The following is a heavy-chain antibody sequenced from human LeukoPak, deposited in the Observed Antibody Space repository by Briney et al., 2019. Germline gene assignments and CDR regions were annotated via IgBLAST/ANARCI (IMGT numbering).Heavy chain of an antibody. CDR1: GFSFSTYS. Sequence: PGGSLRLSCAASGFSFSTYSMNWVRQAPGKGLEWVAIIWYDGSNKYYADSVKGRFTISRDNSKNTLFLQMNSLRAEDTAVYYCVLSTTMVTYFDYWGQGTLVTVSS. CDR2: IWYDGSNK. D-gene: IGHD5-18*01. V-gene: IGHV3-33*08. CDR3: VLSTTMVTYFDY. J-gene: IGHJ4*02.